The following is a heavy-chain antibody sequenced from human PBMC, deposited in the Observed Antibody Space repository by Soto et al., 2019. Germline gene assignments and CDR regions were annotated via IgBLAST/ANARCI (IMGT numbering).Heavy chain of an antibody. CDR2: IWYDGSNK. D-gene: IGHD6-19*01. CDR1: GFTFSSYG. CDR3: ARDNIAVAGDYYYYYMEV. J-gene: IGHJ6*03. Sequence: GGSLRLSCAASGFTFSSYGMHWVRQAPGKGLEWVAVIWYDGSNKYYADSVKGRFTISRDNSKNTLYLQMNSLRAEDTAVYYCARDNIAVAGDYYYYYMEVWGKGTTVTVSS. V-gene: IGHV3-33*01.